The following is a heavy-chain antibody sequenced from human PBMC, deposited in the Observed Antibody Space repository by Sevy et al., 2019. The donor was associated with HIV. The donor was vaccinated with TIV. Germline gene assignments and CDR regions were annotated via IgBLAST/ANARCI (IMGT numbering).Heavy chain of an antibody. Sequence: GESLKISCKGSGYSFTSYWIGWVRQMPGKGLEWMGIIYPGDSDTRYSPSFQGQVTISADKSISTAYLQWSSLKASDTAMYYCARPHIRELGYCSGGSCGRDDAFDIWGQGTMVTVSS. CDR2: IYPGDSDT. V-gene: IGHV5-51*01. CDR1: GYSFTSYW. D-gene: IGHD2-15*01. J-gene: IGHJ3*02. CDR3: ARPHIRELGYCSGGSCGRDDAFDI.